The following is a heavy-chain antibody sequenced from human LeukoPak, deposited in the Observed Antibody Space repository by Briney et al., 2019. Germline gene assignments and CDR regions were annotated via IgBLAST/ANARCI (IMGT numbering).Heavy chain of an antibody. CDR3: AIGRRGPRFDY. CDR2: IYTSGST. CDR1: GGSISSYY. D-gene: IGHD3-10*01. J-gene: IGHJ4*02. V-gene: IGHV4-4*09. Sequence: SETLSLTCTVSGGSISSYYWSWIRQPPGKGLEWIGYIYTSGSTNYNPSLKSRVTISVDTSKNQFSLKPSSVTAADTAVYYCAIGRRGPRFDYWGQGTLVTVSS.